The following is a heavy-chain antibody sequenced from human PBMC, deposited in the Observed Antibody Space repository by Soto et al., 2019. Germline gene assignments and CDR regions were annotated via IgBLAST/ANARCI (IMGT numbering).Heavy chain of an antibody. Sequence: LTLSLTGAISGDSVSSNSAAWNWTRQSPSRGLVWLGRTDSRSKCYNDYAVSGKGRITINPDKSKNQFSLQLNSVTPEDTAVYYCARCQRPGAVPFDYWGQVTLVTVSS. CDR1: GDSVSSNSAA. V-gene: IGHV6-1*01. CDR3: ARCQRPGAVPFDY. D-gene: IGHD6-19*01. J-gene: IGHJ4*02. CDR2: TDSRSKCYN.